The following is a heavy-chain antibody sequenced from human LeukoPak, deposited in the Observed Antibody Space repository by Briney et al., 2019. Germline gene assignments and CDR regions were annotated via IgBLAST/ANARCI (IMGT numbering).Heavy chain of an antibody. Sequence: ASVKVSFKSSGYTFTCYYMHWVRQAPGQGLEWMGIINPSGGSTSNAQTFQGRVTMTRDTSTSTVYMELSSLRSEDTAVYYCAKDVAAVAGQGYECFDYWGQGTLVTVSS. V-gene: IGHV1-46*01. CDR1: GYTFTCYY. D-gene: IGHD6-19*01. J-gene: IGHJ4*02. CDR2: INPSGGST. CDR3: AKDVAAVAGQGYECFDY.